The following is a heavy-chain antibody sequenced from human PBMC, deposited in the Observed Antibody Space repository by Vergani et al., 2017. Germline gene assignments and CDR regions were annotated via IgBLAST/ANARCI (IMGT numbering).Heavy chain of an antibody. CDR1: GFTFSGSA. D-gene: IGHD6-13*01. V-gene: IGHV3-73*01. CDR3: TRQGYSRNFDY. J-gene: IGHJ4*02. Sequence: EVQLVESGGGLVQPGRSLRLSCAASGFTFSGSAMHWVRQASGKGLEWVGRIRSKANSYATAYAASVKGRFTISRDDSKNTAYLQMNSLKTEDTAVYYCTRQGYSRNFDYWGQGTLVTVSS. CDR2: IRSKANSYAT.